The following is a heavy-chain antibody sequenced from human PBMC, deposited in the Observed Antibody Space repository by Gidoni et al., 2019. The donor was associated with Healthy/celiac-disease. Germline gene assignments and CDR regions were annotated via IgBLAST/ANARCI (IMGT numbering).Heavy chain of an antibody. J-gene: IGHJ4*02. CDR1: GFTFSSYE. CDR2: ISSSGSTI. Sequence: EVQLVESGGGLVQPGGSLRLSCAASGFTFSSYEMNWVRQAPGKGLEWVSYISSSGSTIYYADSVKGRFTISRDNAKNSLYLQMNSLRAEDTAVYYCARSGSSRGLLALNDYWGQGTLVTVSS. CDR3: ARSGSSRGLLALNDY. D-gene: IGHD3-10*01. V-gene: IGHV3-48*03.